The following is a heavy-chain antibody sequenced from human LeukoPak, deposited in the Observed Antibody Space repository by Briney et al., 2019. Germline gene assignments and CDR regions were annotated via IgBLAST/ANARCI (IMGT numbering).Heavy chain of an antibody. CDR1: GFTFSAYS. D-gene: IGHD4-11*01. Sequence: GGSLRLSCAASGFTFSAYSMNWVRQAPGRGLEWVANIKQDGSEKYYVDSVKGRFTISRDNAKNSLYLQMNSLRAEDTAVYYCARADYSMSYFDYWGQGTLVTVSS. CDR3: ARADYSMSYFDY. J-gene: IGHJ4*02. CDR2: IKQDGSEK. V-gene: IGHV3-7*01.